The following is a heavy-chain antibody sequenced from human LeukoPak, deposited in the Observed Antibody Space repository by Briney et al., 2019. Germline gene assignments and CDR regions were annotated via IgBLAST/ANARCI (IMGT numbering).Heavy chain of an antibody. V-gene: IGHV4-34*01. J-gene: IGHJ4*02. CDR3: ARGYRGPRRGLRFNRPFDY. CDR2: INHSGST. Sequence: SETLSLTYAVYGGSFSGYYWSWIRQPPGKGLEWIGEINHSGSTNYNPSLKSRVTISVDTSKNQFSLKLSSVTAADTAVYYCARGYRGPRRGLRFNRPFDYWGQGTLVTVSS. CDR1: GGSFSGYY. D-gene: IGHD3-3*01.